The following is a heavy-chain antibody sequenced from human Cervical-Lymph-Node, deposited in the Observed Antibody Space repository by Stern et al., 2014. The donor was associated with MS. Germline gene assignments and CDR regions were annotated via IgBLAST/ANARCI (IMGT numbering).Heavy chain of an antibody. CDR1: GFSLSRYA. CDR2: IWYDGSNP. J-gene: IGHJ4*02. V-gene: IGHV3-33*01. Sequence: DQLVESGGGVVQPGRSLRLSCAASGFSLSRYAMHWVRQAPGKGLEWVALIWYDGSNPYYAYSVTGRFPISRDNFKNTLYLQMNSLRAEDTAVYYCASAYSSSHYYFDYWGQGTLVTVSS. D-gene: IGHD6-13*01. CDR3: ASAYSSSHYYFDY.